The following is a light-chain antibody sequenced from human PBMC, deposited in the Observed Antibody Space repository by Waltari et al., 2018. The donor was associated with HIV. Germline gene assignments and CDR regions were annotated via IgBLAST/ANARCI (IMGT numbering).Light chain of an antibody. CDR1: QAISTY. V-gene: IGKV1-39*01. J-gene: IGKJ1*01. CDR3: QQSNSIPQT. Sequence: DIQMTQSPSSLSVSLGDRVPLTRPASQAISTYLNWYQQKPGTAPKLLIYVASTVQSRAPSRFSGSGSGTDFTLTISSLQPEDFATYYCQQSNSIPQTFGQGTKLEIK. CDR2: VAS.